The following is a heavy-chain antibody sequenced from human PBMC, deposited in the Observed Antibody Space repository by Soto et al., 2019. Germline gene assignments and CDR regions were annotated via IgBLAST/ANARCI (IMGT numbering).Heavy chain of an antibody. D-gene: IGHD6-13*01. J-gene: IGHJ6*03. Sequence: SETLSLTCTVSGGSISSYYWSWIRQPPGKGLEWIGKINYSGSTNYNPSLKSRVTITVDTSKNQFSLKLSSVTAADTAVYYCAGGKTAADFYYYYYMDVWGKGTTVTVSS. CDR3: AGGKTAADFYYYYYMDV. CDR2: INYSGST. CDR1: GGSISSYY. V-gene: IGHV4-59*01.